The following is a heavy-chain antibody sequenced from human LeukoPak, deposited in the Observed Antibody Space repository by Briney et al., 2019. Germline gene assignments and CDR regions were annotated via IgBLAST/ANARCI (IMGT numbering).Heavy chain of an antibody. CDR1: GGSISSYY. CDR3: ATSRYCSSTSCYANFDY. V-gene: IGHV4-59*01. Sequence: SETLSLTCTVSGGSISSYYWSWIRQPPGKGLEWIGYIYYSGSTNYNPSLESRVTISVDTSKNLFSLRLSSVTAADAAVYYCATSRYCSSTSCYANFDYWGQGTLVTVSS. J-gene: IGHJ4*02. CDR2: IYYSGST. D-gene: IGHD2-2*01.